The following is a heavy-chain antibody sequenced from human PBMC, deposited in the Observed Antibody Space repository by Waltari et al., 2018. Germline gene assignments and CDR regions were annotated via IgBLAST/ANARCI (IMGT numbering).Heavy chain of an antibody. CDR2: FDPEDGET. Sequence: QVQLVQSGAEVKKPGASVKVSCKVSGYTLTELSMHWVRQAPGKGLEWMGGFDPEDGETTYAQKFQGRVTMTEDTSTDTAYMELSSLRSEDTAVYYCATLTMIVVVTSSQYYFDYWGQGTLVTVSS. CDR3: ATLTMIVVVTSSQYYFDY. D-gene: IGHD3-22*01. V-gene: IGHV1-24*01. CDR1: GYTLTELS. J-gene: IGHJ4*02.